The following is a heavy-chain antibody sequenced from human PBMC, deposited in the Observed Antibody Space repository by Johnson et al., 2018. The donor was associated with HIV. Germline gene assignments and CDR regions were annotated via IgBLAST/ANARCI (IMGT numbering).Heavy chain of an antibody. J-gene: IGHJ3*02. CDR2: IYSGGST. CDR1: RFTVSSNE. Sequence: VQLVESRGVLVQPGGSLRLSCAAPRFTVSSNEMSWVRQAPGKGLEWVSVIYSGGSTYYADSVKGRFTISRDNSKNTLYLQMNSLRAEDTAVYYCAKGLLIAAAHDAFDIWGQGTMVTVSS. CDR3: AKGLLIAAAHDAFDI. V-gene: IGHV3-66*01. D-gene: IGHD6-13*01.